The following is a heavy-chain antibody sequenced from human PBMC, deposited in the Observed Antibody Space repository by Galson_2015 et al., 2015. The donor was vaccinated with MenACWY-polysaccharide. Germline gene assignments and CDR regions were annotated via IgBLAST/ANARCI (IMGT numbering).Heavy chain of an antibody. V-gene: IGHV3-11*01. CDR1: GFSLGAWY. J-gene: IGHJ6*02. Sequence: SLRLSCAASGFSLGAWYMSWIRQAPGKGLEWVSYISKTGDSIYYADSARGRFTIFRDNARNSLFLQMNSLDAEDTAIYYCARGHHGLDVWGQGTTVTVSS. CDR2: ISKTGDSI. CDR3: ARGHHGLDV.